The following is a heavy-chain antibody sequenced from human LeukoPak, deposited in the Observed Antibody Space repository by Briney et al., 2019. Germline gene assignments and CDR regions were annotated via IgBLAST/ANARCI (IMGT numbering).Heavy chain of an antibody. CDR2: INWIGRST. CDR1: GFTFDEYG. CDR3: TRDARLDCSTTSCYGAFDI. Sequence: GGSLGLSCAASGFTFDEYGMSWVRQAPGKGLEWVSGINWIGRSTGYADSVKGRFTISRDNAKNSLCLQMSSLRAEDTAFYYWTRDARLDCSTTSCYGAFDIWGQGTIVTVSS. V-gene: IGHV3-20*04. J-gene: IGHJ3*02. D-gene: IGHD2-2*01.